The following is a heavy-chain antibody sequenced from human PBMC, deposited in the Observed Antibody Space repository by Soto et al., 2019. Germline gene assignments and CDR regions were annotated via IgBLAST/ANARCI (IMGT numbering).Heavy chain of an antibody. CDR2: ISYDGSNK. J-gene: IGHJ6*02. CDR1: GFTFSSYG. Sequence: QVQLVESGGGVVQPGRSLRLSCAASGFTFSSYGMHWVRQAPGKGLEWVAVISYDGSNKYYADSVKGRFTISRDNFKNTLYLQMNSLRAEDTAVYYCAKELSPSIAAAGTGYYYGMDVWGQGTTVTVSS. CDR3: AKELSPSIAAAGTGYYYGMDV. V-gene: IGHV3-30*18. D-gene: IGHD6-13*01.